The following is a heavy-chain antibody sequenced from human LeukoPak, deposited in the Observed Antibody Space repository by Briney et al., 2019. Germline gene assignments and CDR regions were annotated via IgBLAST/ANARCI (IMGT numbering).Heavy chain of an antibody. D-gene: IGHD2-2*01. CDR3: ARLYCSSTSCSSTPDY. CDR2: INPSGGST. V-gene: IGHV1-46*01. J-gene: IGHJ4*02. Sequence: ASVTVSCKASGYTFTSYYMHWVRQAPGQGLEWMGIINPSGGSTSYAQKFQGRVTMTRDTSTSTVYMELSSLRSEDTAVYYRARLYCSSTSCSSTPDYWGQGTLVTVSS. CDR1: GYTFTSYY.